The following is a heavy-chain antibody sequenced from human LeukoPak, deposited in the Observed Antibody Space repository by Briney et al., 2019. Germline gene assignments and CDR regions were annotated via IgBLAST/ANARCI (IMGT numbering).Heavy chain of an antibody. CDR2: IYYSGST. Sequence: SETLSLTCTVSGGSISSSSYYWGWIRQPPGKGLEWIGSIYYSGSTYYNPSLKSRVTISVDTSKNQFSLKLSSVTAADTAVYYCARQPPNDYVWGSYRYAGRPFDYWGQGTLVTVSS. D-gene: IGHD3-16*02. CDR1: GGSISSSSYY. CDR3: ARQPPNDYVWGSYRYAGRPFDY. J-gene: IGHJ4*02. V-gene: IGHV4-39*01.